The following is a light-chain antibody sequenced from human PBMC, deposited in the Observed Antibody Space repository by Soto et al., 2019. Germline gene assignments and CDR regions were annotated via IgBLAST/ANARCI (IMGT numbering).Light chain of an antibody. CDR2: GAS. V-gene: IGKV3-20*01. Sequence: EIVLTQSPGTLSLSPGERATLSCRASQSVNNNYLAWYQQKPGQAPRLLIYGASSRATGIPDRFSGSGSGTDFTLTISRLEPEDFAVYSCHQYGSSPGTFVQGTKGEIK. CDR3: HQYGSSPGT. J-gene: IGKJ1*01. CDR1: QSVNNNY.